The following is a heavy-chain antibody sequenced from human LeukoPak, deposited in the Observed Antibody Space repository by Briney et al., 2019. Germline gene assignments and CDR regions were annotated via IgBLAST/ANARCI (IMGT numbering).Heavy chain of an antibody. CDR3: ARLYYDYVWGSYRLAPFDY. CDR2: IYYSGST. J-gene: IGHJ4*02. D-gene: IGHD3-16*02. V-gene: IGHV4-31*03. CDR1: GGSISSGGYY. Sequence: SQTLSLTCTVSGGSISSGGYYWSWIRQHPGKGLEWIGYIYYSGSTYYNPSLKSRVTISVDTSKNQFSLKLSSVTAADTAVYYCARLYYDYVWGSYRLAPFDYWGQGTLVTVSS.